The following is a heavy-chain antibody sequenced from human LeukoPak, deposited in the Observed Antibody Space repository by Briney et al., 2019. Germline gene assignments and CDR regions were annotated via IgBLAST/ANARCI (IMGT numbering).Heavy chain of an antibody. CDR1: GGSISIYY. CDR3: ARYYYDSSGRPPLFDY. D-gene: IGHD3-22*01. CDR2: IYYSGST. J-gene: IGHJ4*02. Sequence: SETLSLTCTVSGGSISIYYWSWIRQPPGKGLEWIGYIYYSGSTNYNPSLKSRVTVSVDTSKNQFSLKLSSVTAADTAVYYCARYYYDSSGRPPLFDYWGQGTLVTVSS. V-gene: IGHV4-59*08.